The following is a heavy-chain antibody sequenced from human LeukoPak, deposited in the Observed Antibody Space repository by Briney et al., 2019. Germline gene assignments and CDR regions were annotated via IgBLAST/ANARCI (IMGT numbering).Heavy chain of an antibody. Sequence: GASVKVSCKVSGYTLTELSMHWVRQAPGKGREWMGGFDPEDGETIYAQKFQGRVTMTEDTSTDTAYMELSSLRSEDTAVYYCATAQYCSSTSCGYFQHWGQGTLVTVSS. J-gene: IGHJ1*01. CDR2: FDPEDGET. D-gene: IGHD2-2*01. CDR3: ATAQYCSSTSCGYFQH. V-gene: IGHV1-24*01. CDR1: GYTLTELS.